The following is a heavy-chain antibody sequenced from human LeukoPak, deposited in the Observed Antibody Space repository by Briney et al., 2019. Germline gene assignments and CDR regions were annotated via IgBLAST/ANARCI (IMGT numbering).Heavy chain of an antibody. J-gene: IGHJ3*02. CDR2: IIPIFGIA. CDR1: GGTFSSYA. D-gene: IGHD5-18*01. V-gene: IGHV1-69*04. CDR3: ARDRGYSYGLIAFDI. Sequence: SVKVSCKASGGTFSSYAISWVRQAPGQGLEWMGRIIPIFGIANYAQKFQGRVTITADKSTSTAYMELSSLRSGDTAVYYCARDRGYSYGLIAFDIWGQGTMVTVSS.